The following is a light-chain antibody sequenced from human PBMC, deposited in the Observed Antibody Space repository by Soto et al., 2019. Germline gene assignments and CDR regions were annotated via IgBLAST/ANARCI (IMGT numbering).Light chain of an antibody. CDR3: QQYVASPGT. CDR1: QSVSSSH. CDR2: GAA. V-gene: IGKV3-20*01. J-gene: IGKJ1*01. Sequence: IVLTQSPGTLSLSTGERATLSCRASQSVSSSHLAWYHQMTGLAPRLLIYGAARMATGIPDLLSRGGSGIDFTITISRLESEGFAVYYCQQYVASPGTFGQET.